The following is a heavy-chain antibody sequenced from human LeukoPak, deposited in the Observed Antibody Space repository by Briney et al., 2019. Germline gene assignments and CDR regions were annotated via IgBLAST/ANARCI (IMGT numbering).Heavy chain of an antibody. V-gene: IGHV1-2*02. CDR3: ARGYFDYGDPDSWFDP. D-gene: IGHD4-17*01. Sequence: ASVKVSCKASGYTFTSYYMHWVRQAPGQGLEWMGWINPNSGGTNYAQKFQGRVTMTRDTSISTAYMELSRLRSDDTAVYYCARGYFDYGDPDSWFDPWGQGTLVTVSS. CDR1: GYTFTSYY. CDR2: INPNSGGT. J-gene: IGHJ5*02.